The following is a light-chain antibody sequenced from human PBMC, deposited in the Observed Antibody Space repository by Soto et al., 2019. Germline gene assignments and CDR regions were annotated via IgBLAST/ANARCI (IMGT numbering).Light chain of an antibody. Sequence: DIQMTQSPSSLSTSVGDRVTITCRASQGIGNYLAWYQQKPGKVPSLLIYAASNLRSGVPSRFSGSGSGTYFTLTISSLQPEDVATYYCQKYNSAPPAFGGGTKVESK. V-gene: IGKV1-27*01. J-gene: IGKJ4*01. CDR3: QKYNSAPPA. CDR2: AAS. CDR1: QGIGNY.